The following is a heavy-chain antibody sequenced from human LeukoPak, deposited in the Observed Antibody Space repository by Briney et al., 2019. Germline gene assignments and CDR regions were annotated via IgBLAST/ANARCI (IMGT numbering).Heavy chain of an antibody. CDR1: GFTFSSYA. J-gene: IGHJ1*01. V-gene: IGHV3-30-3*01. Sequence: GGSLRLSCAASGFTFSSYAMHWVRQAPGKGLEWVAVISYDGSNKYYADSVKGRFTISRDNSKNTLYLQMNSLRAEDTAVYYCARDVSSIAARFYFQHWGQGTLVTVSS. CDR3: ARDVSSIAARFYFQH. CDR2: ISYDGSNK. D-gene: IGHD6-6*01.